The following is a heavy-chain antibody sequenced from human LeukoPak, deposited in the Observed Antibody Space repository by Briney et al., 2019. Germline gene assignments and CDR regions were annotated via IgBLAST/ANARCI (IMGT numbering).Heavy chain of an antibody. CDR3: ARGGGVDILTGFQY. CDR1: GGTFTNYA. Sequence: ASVKVSCKASGGTFTNYAINWVRQAPGHGREWMGRIIPILDVTNHAQKFQGRVTITADQSTSTAYMERSSLSAEDTAVYYCARGGGVDILTGFQYWGQGTLVTVSS. CDR2: IIPILDVT. D-gene: IGHD3-9*01. V-gene: IGHV1-69*04. J-gene: IGHJ4*02.